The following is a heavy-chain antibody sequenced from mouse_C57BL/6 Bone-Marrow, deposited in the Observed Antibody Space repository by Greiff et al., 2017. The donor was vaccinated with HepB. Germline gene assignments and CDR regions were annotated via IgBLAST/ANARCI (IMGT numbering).Heavy chain of an antibody. CDR2: IYPRSGNT. Sequence: VQLQQSGAELARPGASVKLSCKASGYTFTSYGISWVKQRTGQGLEWIGEIYPRSGNTYYNEKFKGKATLTADKSSSTTYMELLSLTSEASAVYFCARPGGRYYAMDYWGQGTSVTVSS. J-gene: IGHJ4*01. CDR3: ARPGGRYYAMDY. D-gene: IGHD3-3*01. V-gene: IGHV1-81*01. CDR1: GYTFTSYG.